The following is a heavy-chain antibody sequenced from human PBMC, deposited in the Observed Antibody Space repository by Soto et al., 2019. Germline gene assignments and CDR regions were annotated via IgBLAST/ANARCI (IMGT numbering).Heavy chain of an antibody. V-gene: IGHV4-38-2*01. J-gene: IGHJ4*02. Sequence: SETLSLTCAVSGYSISSGYYWGWIRQPPGKGLEWLGTTYYGASSYYNPSLRSRITILLDASTNQLSLKLSSVAAADTAVYFCVRVAGSASWYETDSWGQGILVTVSS. D-gene: IGHD6-13*01. CDR2: TYYGASS. CDR3: VRVAGSASWYETDS. CDR1: GYSISSGYY.